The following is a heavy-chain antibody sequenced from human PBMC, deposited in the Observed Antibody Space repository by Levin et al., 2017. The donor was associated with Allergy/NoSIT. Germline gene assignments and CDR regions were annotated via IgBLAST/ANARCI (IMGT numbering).Heavy chain of an antibody. Sequence: SQTLSLTCTVSRGSLSTYYWAWIRQPPGKGLEWIGDIYYTGSTRYNPSLKSRVTILLYTSKTQFSLRLTSVTAADTAVYYCARDIRFSSGYYFDYWGQGTLVTVSS. D-gene: IGHD6-19*01. J-gene: IGHJ4*02. CDR2: IYYTGST. V-gene: IGHV4-59*01. CDR3: ARDIRFSSGYYFDY. CDR1: RGSLSTYY.